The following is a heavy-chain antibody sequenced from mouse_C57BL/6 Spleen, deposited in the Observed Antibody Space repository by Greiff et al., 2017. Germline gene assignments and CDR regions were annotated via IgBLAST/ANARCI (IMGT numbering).Heavy chain of an antibody. D-gene: IGHD2-4*01. Sequence: VQLQQPGAELVKPGASVKMSCKASGYTFTSYWITWVKQRPGQGLEWIGDIYPGSGSTNYNEKFKSKATLTVDTSSSTAYMQLSSLTSEDSAVYSWASGPPIYYDYPYSYAMDYWGQGTSVTVAS. J-gene: IGHJ4*01. CDR1: GYTFTSYW. CDR3: ASGPPIYYDYPYSYAMDY. V-gene: IGHV1-55*01. CDR2: IYPGSGST.